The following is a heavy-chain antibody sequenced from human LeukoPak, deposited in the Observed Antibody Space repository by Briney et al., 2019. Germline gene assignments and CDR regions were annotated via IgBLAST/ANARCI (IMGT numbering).Heavy chain of an antibody. CDR3: ARDYCSGGSCLNY. V-gene: IGHV3-30-3*01. Sequence: GGSLRLSCAASGFTFSNYAMHWVRQAPGKGLEWVAVISYDGSNKYYADSVKGQFTISRDNSKNTLYLQMNSQRAEDTAVYYCARDYCSGGSCLNYWGQGTLVTVSS. J-gene: IGHJ4*02. CDR1: GFTFSNYA. CDR2: ISYDGSNK. D-gene: IGHD2-15*01.